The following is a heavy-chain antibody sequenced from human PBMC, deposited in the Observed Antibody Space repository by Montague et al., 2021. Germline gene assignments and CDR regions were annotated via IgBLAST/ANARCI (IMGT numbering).Heavy chain of an antibody. CDR3: ARSLYCKGGSCYSGFDP. D-gene: IGHD2-15*01. CDR1: GGSTSSTSYY. CDR2: IYYNGST. V-gene: IGHV4-39*01. J-gene: IGHJ5*02. Sequence: SETLSLTCTVSGGSTSSTSYYWGWIRQPPGKELEFIGVIYYNGSTYHNPSLKSRVTVSIDTSKNQFSLKLISVTAADTAVYFCARSLYCKGGSCYSGFDPWGQGILVTVSS.